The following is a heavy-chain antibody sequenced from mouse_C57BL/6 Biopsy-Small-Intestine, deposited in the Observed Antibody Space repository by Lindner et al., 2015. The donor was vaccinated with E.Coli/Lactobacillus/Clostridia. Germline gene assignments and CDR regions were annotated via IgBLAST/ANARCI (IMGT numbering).Heavy chain of an antibody. J-gene: IGHJ1*03. V-gene: IGHV3-1*01. D-gene: IGHD1-1*01. CDR1: GYSITSGYD. CDR2: ISYSGST. Sequence: VQLQESGPGMVKPSQSLSLTCTVTGYSITSGYDWHWIRHFPGNKLEWMGYISYSGSTNYNPSLQSRISITHDTSKNHFFLKLNSVTTEDTATYYCARGGYYGSSYDWYFDVWGTGTTVTVSS. CDR3: ARGGYYGSSYDWYFDV.